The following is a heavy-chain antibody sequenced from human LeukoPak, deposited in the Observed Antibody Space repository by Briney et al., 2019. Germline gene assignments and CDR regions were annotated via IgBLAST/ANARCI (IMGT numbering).Heavy chain of an antibody. J-gene: IGHJ4*02. Sequence: PSETLSLTCTVSGGSISSYYWSWIRQPPGKVLEWIGYIYYSGSTNYNPSLKSRVTISVDTSKNQFSLKLSSVTAADTAVYYCARQLKAGYCSSTSCLTHFDYWGQGTLVTVSS. CDR1: GGSISSYY. CDR3: ARQLKAGYCSSTSCLTHFDY. V-gene: IGHV4-59*08. CDR2: IYYSGST. D-gene: IGHD2-2*01.